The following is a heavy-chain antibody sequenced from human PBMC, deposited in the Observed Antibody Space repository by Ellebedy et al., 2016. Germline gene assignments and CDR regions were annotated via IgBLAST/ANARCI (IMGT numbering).Heavy chain of an antibody. CDR1: GDSISSDSYY. D-gene: IGHD3-22*01. J-gene: IGHJ5*02. CDR3: ARGLYFDSSGYVYWFDP. Sequence: SETLSLXCTVSGDSISSDSYYWSWIRQPAGKGLEWIGRVYPSGSANYNPSLKSRVTMSVDTSKSQFSLRLTSVTAADTAVYYCARGLYFDSSGYVYWFDPWGQGILVTVSS. V-gene: IGHV4-61*02. CDR2: VYPSGSA.